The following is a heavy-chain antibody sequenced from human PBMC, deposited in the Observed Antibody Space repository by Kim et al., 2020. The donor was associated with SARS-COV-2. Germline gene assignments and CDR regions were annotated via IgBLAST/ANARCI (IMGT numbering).Heavy chain of an antibody. D-gene: IGHD1-26*01. Sequence: SETLSLTCTVSGGSISSYYWSWIRQPPGKGLEWIGYIYYSGSTNYNPSLKSRVTISVDTTKNQFSLKLSSVTAADTAVYYCAIEGVGAYYFDYWGQGTLVTVSS. CDR3: AIEGVGAYYFDY. J-gene: IGHJ4*02. V-gene: IGHV4-59*01. CDR1: GGSISSYY. CDR2: IYYSGST.